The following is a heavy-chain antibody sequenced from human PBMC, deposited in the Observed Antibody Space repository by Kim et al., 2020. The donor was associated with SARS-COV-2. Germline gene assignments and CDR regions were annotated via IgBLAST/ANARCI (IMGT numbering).Heavy chain of an antibody. CDR3: ARDRFKPDY. CDR2: IHTNTGNP. D-gene: IGHD3-10*01. J-gene: IGHJ4*02. Sequence: ASVKVSCKPSGYTFSNYAINWVRQAPGQGLEWMGWIHTNTGNPTYAQDFTGRFVFSLDFSVSTAYLEISSLKAEDTAVYYCARDRFKPDYWGQGTLVTVS. V-gene: IGHV7-4-1*02. CDR1: GYTFSNYA.